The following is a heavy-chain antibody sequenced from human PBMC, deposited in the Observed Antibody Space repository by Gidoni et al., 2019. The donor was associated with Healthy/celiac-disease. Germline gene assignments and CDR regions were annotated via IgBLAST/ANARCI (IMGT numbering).Heavy chain of an antibody. CDR3: AKGSPRYYYDSSGYPHAHYFDY. V-gene: IGHV3-30*18. D-gene: IGHD3-22*01. CDR2: ISYDGSNK. CDR1: TFSSYG. Sequence: TFSSYGMHWVRQAPGKGLEWVAVISYDGSNKYYADSVKGRFTISRDNSKNTLYLQMNSLRAEDTAVYYCAKGSPRYYYDSSGYPHAHYFDYWGQGTLVTVSS. J-gene: IGHJ4*02.